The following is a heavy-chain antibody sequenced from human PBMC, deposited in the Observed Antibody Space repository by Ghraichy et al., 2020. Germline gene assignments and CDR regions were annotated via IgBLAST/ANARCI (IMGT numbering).Heavy chain of an antibody. J-gene: IGHJ4*02. D-gene: IGHD3-22*01. CDR3: ARSESYDSRLDY. V-gene: IGHV1-69*13. CDR1: GGTFSSYA. Sequence: SVKVSCKASGGTFSSYAISWVRQAPGQGLEWMGGIIPIFGTANYAQKFQGRVTITADESTSTAYMELSSLRSEDTAVYYCARSESYDSRLDYWGQGTLVTVSS. CDR2: IIPIFGTA.